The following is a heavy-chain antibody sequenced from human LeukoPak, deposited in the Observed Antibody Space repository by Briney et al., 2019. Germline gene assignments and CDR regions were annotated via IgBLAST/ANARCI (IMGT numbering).Heavy chain of an antibody. CDR2: VYSGGST. CDR3: AGGGSSFYYVMDV. D-gene: IGHD6-13*01. V-gene: IGHV3-66*01. J-gene: IGHJ6*02. CDR1: GFTVSSNY. Sequence: GGSLRLSCAASGFTVSSNYMSWVRQAPGKGLEWVSVVYSGGSTYYADSVKGRFTISRDNSKNTLYLQMNSLRAEDTAVYYCAGGGSSFYYVMDVWGPGTTVTVAS.